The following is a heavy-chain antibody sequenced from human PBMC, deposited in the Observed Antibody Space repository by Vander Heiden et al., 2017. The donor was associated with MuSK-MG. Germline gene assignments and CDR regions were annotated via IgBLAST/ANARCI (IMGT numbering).Heavy chain of an antibody. CDR3: ARDPYYGSGSYYIDFDY. CDR1: GFTFRSYG. D-gene: IGHD3-10*01. Sequence: EVQLVESGGGLVKPGGSLRPSCSASGFTFRSYGMNWVRQAPGKGMEWVASISSSSSYIYYADSVKGRVTISRDNAKNSLYLQMNSLRAEDTAVYYCARDPYYGSGSYYIDFDYWGQGTLVTVSS. V-gene: IGHV3-21*01. CDR2: ISSSSSYI. J-gene: IGHJ4*02.